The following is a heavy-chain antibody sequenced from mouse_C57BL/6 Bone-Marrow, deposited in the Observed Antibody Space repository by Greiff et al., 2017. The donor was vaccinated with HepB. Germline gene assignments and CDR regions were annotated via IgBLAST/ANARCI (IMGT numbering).Heavy chain of an antibody. D-gene: IGHD2-1*01. J-gene: IGHJ4*01. Sequence: EVKLMESGAELVRPGASVKLSCTASGFNIKDDYMHWVKQRPEQGLEWIGWIDPENGDTEYASKFQGKATITADTSSNTAYLQLSSLTSEDTAVYYCTNGNPYYYAMEYWGQGTSVTVSS. CDR2: IDPENGDT. V-gene: IGHV14-4*01. CDR1: GFNIKDDY. CDR3: TNGNPYYYAMEY.